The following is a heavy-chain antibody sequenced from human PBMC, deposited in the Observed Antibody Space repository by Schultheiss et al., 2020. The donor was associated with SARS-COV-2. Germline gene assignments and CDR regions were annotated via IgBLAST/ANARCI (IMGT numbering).Heavy chain of an antibody. D-gene: IGHD6-19*01. CDR1: GGPFNSYA. V-gene: IGHV1-69*06. J-gene: IGHJ5*02. CDR2: IIPIFASS. Sequence: SVKVSCKASGGPFNSYAFNWVRRAPGLGLEWVGGIIPIFASSTFAQNFQDRVRITADKSSSTVYMELSSLRSEDTAVYYCARDQGYSSGWYLRWFDPWGQGTLVTVAS. CDR3: ARDQGYSSGWYLRWFDP.